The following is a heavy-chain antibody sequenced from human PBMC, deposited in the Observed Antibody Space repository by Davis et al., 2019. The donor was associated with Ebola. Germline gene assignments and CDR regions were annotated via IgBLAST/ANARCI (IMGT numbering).Heavy chain of an antibody. CDR3: ARVPVPRGDLAWFDP. V-gene: IGHV1-2*02. CDR1: GYTFTGYY. CDR2: INPNSGGT. J-gene: IGHJ5*02. D-gene: IGHD3-16*01. Sequence: ASVKVSCKASGYTFTGYYMHWVRQAPGQGLEWMGWINPNSGGTNYAQKFQGRVTMTRDTSISTAYMELSRLRSDDTAVYYCARVPVPRGDLAWFDPWGQGTLVTVSS.